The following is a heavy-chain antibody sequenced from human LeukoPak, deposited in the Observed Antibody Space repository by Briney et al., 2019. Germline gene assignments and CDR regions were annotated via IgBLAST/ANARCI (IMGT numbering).Heavy chain of an antibody. CDR1: GYSFTNYW. CDR3: ARGAGVVGTTYFDY. D-gene: IGHD3-22*01. Sequence: GVSLQISCKGSGYSFTNYWIGWVRPMPGKGLEWMGIIYPGDSDTKYSPSFQGQVTISADKSISTAYLQWSSLKASDTAMYYCARGAGVVGTTYFDYWGQGTLVTVSS. V-gene: IGHV5-51*01. J-gene: IGHJ4*02. CDR2: IYPGDSDT.